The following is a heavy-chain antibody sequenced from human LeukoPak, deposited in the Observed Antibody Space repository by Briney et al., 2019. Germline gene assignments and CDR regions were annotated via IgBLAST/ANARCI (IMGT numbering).Heavy chain of an antibody. V-gene: IGHV3-30-3*01. CDR2: ISYDGSNK. J-gene: IGHJ3*02. CDR3: ARSQGSDYYDSSGYLDAFDI. D-gene: IGHD3-22*01. CDR1: GFTFSSYA. Sequence: GSLRLSCAASGFTFSSYAMHWVRQAPGKGLEWVAVISYDGSNKYYADSVKGRFTISRDNSKNTLYLQMNSLRAEDTAVYYCARSQGSDYYDSSGYLDAFDIWGQGTMVTVSS.